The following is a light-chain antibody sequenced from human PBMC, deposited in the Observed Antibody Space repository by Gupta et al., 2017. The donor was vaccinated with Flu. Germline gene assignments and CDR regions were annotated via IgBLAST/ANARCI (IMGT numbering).Light chain of an antibody. CDR2: LGS. J-gene: IGKJ2*01. Sequence: EIVMTQSPLSLPVTPGEPASISCRASQSLLHSNGYNYLDWYLQKPGQSPQLLIFLGSNRASGVTDRFSATGAGTXFTLTIXRVEAGDVGVYYCMQALKAPYTFGXGTRLEIK. V-gene: IGKV2-28*01. CDR1: QSLLHSNGYNY. CDR3: MQALKAPYT.